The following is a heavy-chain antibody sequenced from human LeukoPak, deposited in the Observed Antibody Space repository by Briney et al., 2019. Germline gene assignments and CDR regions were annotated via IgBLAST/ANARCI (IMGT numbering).Heavy chain of an antibody. D-gene: IGHD5-12*01. CDR2: NSGNTGST. Sequence: PGGSLRLSCAASGFTFSTYGMNWVRQAPGKGLEWVSSNSGNTGSTYYADSVKGRFTIYRDNSKNTLYLQMTSLTPEDPAVYYFAKDWTHSGYDWDGGYADYWGQGTLVTVSA. J-gene: IGHJ4*02. CDR1: GFTFSTYG. V-gene: IGHV3-23*01. CDR3: AKDWTHSGYDWDGGYADY.